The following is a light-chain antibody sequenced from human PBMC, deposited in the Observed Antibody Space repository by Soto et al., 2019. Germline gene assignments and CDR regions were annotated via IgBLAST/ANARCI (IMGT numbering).Light chain of an antibody. Sequence: IQMTQPPSSLSASVGARVTITCRASQSISRNLNWYQQKPGKAPELLIYTASNLQGGVPSRFSGSGSGTDFALTISSLQPEDSAVYYCQQSHSSPLSFGGGTKVEFK. V-gene: IGKV1-39*01. CDR2: TAS. CDR1: QSISRN. CDR3: QQSHSSPLS. J-gene: IGKJ4*01.